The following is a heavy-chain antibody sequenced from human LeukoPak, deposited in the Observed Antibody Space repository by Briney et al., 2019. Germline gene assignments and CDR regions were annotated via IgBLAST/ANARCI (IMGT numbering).Heavy chain of an antibody. D-gene: IGHD3-10*01. V-gene: IGHV3-23*01. CDR2: ISGSGGST. Sequence: GGSLRLSCAACGFTLGPYAMHWVRQRPGKGLEWVSAISGSGGSTYYADSVKGRFTISRDNSKNTLYLQMNSLRAEDTAVYYCAIGGLLLWFGDNWFDPWGQGTLVTVSS. CDR3: AIGGLLLWFGDNWFDP. CDR1: GFTLGPYA. J-gene: IGHJ5*02.